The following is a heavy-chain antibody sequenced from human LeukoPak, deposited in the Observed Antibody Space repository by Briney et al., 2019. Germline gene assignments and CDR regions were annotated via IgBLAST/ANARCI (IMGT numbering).Heavy chain of an antibody. D-gene: IGHD4-11*01. CDR2: VRPSGGQTVYADGRT. Sequence: PGGSLRLSCTASGFTFSSYAMTWLRQSPGKGLEWVSSVRPSGGQTVYADGRTHYADSVRGRFTISRDDFKNTLYLQMNSLTAEDTAVYYCAKDYSSNGDIAHWGQGTLVTVSS. V-gene: IGHV3-23*01. CDR1: GFTFSSYA. CDR3: AKDYSSNGDIAH. J-gene: IGHJ4*02.